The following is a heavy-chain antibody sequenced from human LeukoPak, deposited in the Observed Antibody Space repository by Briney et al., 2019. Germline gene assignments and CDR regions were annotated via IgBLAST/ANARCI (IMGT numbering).Heavy chain of an antibody. J-gene: IGHJ5*02. V-gene: IGHV4-59*01. CDR1: GGSISSYY. CDR2: IYYSGST. Sequence: SETLSLTCTVSGGSISSYYWSWIRQPPGKGLEWIGYIYYSGSTNYNPSLTSRVTISVDTSKNQFSLKLSSVTAADTAVYYCARGGHGSGPFDHWGQGALVTVSS. D-gene: IGHD3-10*01. CDR3: ARGGHGSGPFDH.